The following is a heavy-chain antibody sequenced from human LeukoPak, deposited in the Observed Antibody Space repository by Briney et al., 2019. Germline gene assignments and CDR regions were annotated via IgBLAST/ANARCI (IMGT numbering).Heavy chain of an antibody. CDR3: AKLILISADD. Sequence: GGSLRLSRAASGFTFSSYWMHWVRQAPGKGLVWVSRINSDGSSTSYADSVKGRFTISRDNAKNAVYLQMNSLTADDTAVYYCAKLILISADDWGQGTLVSVSS. V-gene: IGHV3-74*01. D-gene: IGHD3-22*01. CDR1: GFTFSSYW. CDR2: INSDGSST. J-gene: IGHJ4*02.